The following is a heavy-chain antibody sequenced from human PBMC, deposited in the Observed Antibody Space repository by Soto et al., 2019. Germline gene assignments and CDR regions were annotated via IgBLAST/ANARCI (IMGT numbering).Heavy chain of an antibody. J-gene: IGHJ3*02. CDR1: RFTFSFYG. CDR3: AKDLGHGGRGAFDI. D-gene: IGHD7-27*01. V-gene: IGHV3-30*18. Sequence: QVQLVESGGGVVQPGRSLRLSCAASRFTFSFYGMHWVRQAPGKGLEWVAVISYDGSNKYYADSVKGRFTISRDNSKNTLYLQMNSLRAEDTAVYYCAKDLGHGGRGAFDIWGQGTMVTVSS. CDR2: ISYDGSNK.